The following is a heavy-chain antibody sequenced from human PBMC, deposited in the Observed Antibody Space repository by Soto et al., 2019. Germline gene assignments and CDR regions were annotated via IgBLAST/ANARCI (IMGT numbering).Heavy chain of an antibody. J-gene: IGHJ6*02. CDR3: AKDRFLNREPTGPSYNYAMDV. CDR2: IGASGGTT. V-gene: IGHV3-23*01. Sequence: EVQLLESGGGLVQPGGSLRLSCAASGFSFISHAMSWVRQAPGKGVEWVSAIGASGGTTYYADSVKGRFTISRDNSKNTLYLQMDSLRAEDTALYYCAKDRFLNREPTGPSYNYAMDVWGQGTTVTVSS. CDR1: GFSFISHA. D-gene: IGHD3-3*01.